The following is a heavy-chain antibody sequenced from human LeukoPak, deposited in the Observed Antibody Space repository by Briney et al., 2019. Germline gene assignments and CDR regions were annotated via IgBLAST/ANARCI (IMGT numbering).Heavy chain of an antibody. D-gene: IGHD6-13*01. CDR2: ISGSGTI. Sequence: KPSETLSLTCTVSGGSIHSYWSWIRQPAGKGLEWIGRISGSGTITYNPALQSRLTISIDTSKNQFSLKLMSVTAADTAVYYCARFQVAGSSWYSGYYYMDVWGKGTTVTISS. J-gene: IGHJ6*03. V-gene: IGHV4-4*07. CDR3: ARFQVAGSSWYSGYYYMDV. CDR1: GGSIHSY.